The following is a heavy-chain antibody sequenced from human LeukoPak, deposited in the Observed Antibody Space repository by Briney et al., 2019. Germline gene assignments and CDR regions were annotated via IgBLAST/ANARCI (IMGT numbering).Heavy chain of an antibody. V-gene: IGHV4-39*07. CDR2: IYYSGST. CDR1: GGSITNYY. J-gene: IGHJ3*02. D-gene: IGHD3-10*01. CDR3: ARDHRYYYAPDAFDI. Sequence: PSETLSLTCTVSGGSITNYYWGWIRQPPGKGLEWIGSIYYSGSTYYNPSLKSRVTISVDTSKNQFSLKLSSVTAADTAVYYCARDHRYYYAPDAFDIWGQGTMVTVSS.